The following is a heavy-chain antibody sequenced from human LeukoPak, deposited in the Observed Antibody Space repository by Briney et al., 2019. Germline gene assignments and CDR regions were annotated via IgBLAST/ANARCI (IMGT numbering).Heavy chain of an antibody. J-gene: IGHJ4*02. V-gene: IGHV1-18*01. CDR3: AREDLLTGYYFFDY. CDR1: GYTFSNYG. Sequence: ASVKLSCKASGYTFSNYGISWVRQAPGQGLERVGWIRGDNGNTNYAQKLQGRVTMTTDTSTSTAYMELRSLGSDETAVYYCAREDLLTGYYFFDYWGQGTLVTVSS. D-gene: IGHD3-9*01. CDR2: IRGDNGNT.